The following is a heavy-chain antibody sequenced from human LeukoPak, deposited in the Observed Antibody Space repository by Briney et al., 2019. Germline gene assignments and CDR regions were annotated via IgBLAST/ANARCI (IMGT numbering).Heavy chain of an antibody. CDR1: GLTFSRYS. D-gene: IGHD5-24*01. V-gene: IGHV3-48*01. Sequence: PGGSLRLSCAASGLTFSRYSMNWVRQAPGKGLEWVSYISDSGNTIHYADSVKGRFTISRDNAKNSLFLQMNSLRVEDTSVFYCARDQGGYNYGRGYFDYWGRGTLVTVSS. CDR2: ISDSGNTI. CDR3: ARDQGGYNYGRGYFDY. J-gene: IGHJ4*02.